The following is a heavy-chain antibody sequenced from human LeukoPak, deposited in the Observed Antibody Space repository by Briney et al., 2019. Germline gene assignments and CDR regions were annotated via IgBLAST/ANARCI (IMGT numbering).Heavy chain of an antibody. CDR1: GYSFTNYW. J-gene: IGHJ4*02. V-gene: IGHV5-51*01. D-gene: IGHD6-19*01. CDR2: IFPADSDT. Sequence: GESLKISCKGSGYSFTNYWIGWVRQMPGKGLEWMGIIFPADSDTRYSPSFQGQVTISADKSISTAYRQWSSLKASDTAIYYCARVYSSGRRIFDYWGQGTLVTVSS. CDR3: ARVYSSGRRIFDY.